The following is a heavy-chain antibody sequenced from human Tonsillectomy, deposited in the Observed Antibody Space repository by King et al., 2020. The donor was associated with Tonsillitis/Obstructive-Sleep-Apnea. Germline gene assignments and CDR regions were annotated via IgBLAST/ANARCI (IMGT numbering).Heavy chain of an antibody. V-gene: IGHV4-34*01. CDR2: INHSGST. D-gene: IGHD2-2*01. J-gene: IGHJ3*02. CDR1: GGSFSGYY. CDR3: AREDIVVVPAARGDAFDI. Sequence: VQLQQWGAGLLKPSETPSLTCAVYGGSFSGYYWSWIRQPPGKGLEWIGEINHSGSTNYNPSLNSRVTISVDTSKNQFSLKLSSVTAADTAVYYCAREDIVVVPAARGDAFDIWGKGKMVTVSS.